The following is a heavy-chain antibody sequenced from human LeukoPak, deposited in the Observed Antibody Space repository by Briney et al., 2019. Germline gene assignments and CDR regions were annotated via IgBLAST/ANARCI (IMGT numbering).Heavy chain of an antibody. Sequence: GGSLRLSCAASGFTVSSNYMSWVRQAPGNGLEWVSVIYSGGSTYYADSVKGRFTISRDNSKNTLYLQMSSLRAEDTAVYYCARTYDSSGYYDYWGQGALVTVSS. D-gene: IGHD3-22*01. CDR1: GFTVSSNY. CDR3: ARTYDSSGYYDY. V-gene: IGHV3-53*01. J-gene: IGHJ4*02. CDR2: IYSGGST.